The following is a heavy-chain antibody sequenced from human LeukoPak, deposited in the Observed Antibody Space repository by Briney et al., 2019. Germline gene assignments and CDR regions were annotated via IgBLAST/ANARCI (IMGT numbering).Heavy chain of an antibody. V-gene: IGHV4-34*01. CDR3: ARDLAYSRLDY. CDR2: INHSGST. D-gene: IGHD5-18*01. J-gene: IGHJ4*02. CDR1: GGSFSDYY. Sequence: KPSETLSLTCAVYGGSFSDYYWSWIRQPPGKGLEWIGEINHSGSTNYNPSLKSRVTILVDTSKNQFSLKLSSVTAADTAFYYCARDLAYSRLDYWGQGMLVTVSS.